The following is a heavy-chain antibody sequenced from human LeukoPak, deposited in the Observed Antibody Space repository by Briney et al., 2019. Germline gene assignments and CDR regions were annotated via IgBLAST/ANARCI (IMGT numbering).Heavy chain of an antibody. CDR1: GFTFSNAW. CDR2: ISSSSSYI. J-gene: IGHJ4*02. V-gene: IGHV3-21*01. Sequence: GGSLRLSCAVSGFTFSNAWMSWVRQAPGKGLEWVSSISSSSSYIYYADSVKGRFTISRDNAKNSLYLQMNSLRAEDTAVYYCAREGAPYGDFGTNDYWGQGTLVTVSS. CDR3: AREGAPYGDFGTNDY. D-gene: IGHD4-17*01.